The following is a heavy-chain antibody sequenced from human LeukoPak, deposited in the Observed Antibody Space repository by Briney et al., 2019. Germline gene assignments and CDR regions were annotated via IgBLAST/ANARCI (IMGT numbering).Heavy chain of an antibody. V-gene: IGHV4-39*07. CDR3: ARVLTWYDAFDI. CDR2: IYYSGST. CDR1: GGSITSSSYY. Sequence: SETLSLTCNVSGGSITSSSYYWGWIRQSSGKGLEWIGNIYYSGSTYYNPSLKRRVSMSVDTSKNQFSLKLSSVTAADTAVYYCARVLTWYDAFDIWGQGTMVTVSS. D-gene: IGHD2-15*01. J-gene: IGHJ3*02.